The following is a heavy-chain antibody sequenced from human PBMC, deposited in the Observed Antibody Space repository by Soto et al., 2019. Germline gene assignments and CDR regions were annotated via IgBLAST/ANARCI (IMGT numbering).Heavy chain of an antibody. CDR3: ARSLLWFGELLYYYYYYSMDV. CDR1: GGSIISSSYC. J-gene: IGHJ6*02. V-gene: IGHV4-39*01. D-gene: IGHD3-10*01. CDR2: IYYSGST. Sequence: SDTLSLTCPFPGGSIISSSYCWGWIRQPPGKGLEWIGSIYYSGSTYYNPSLKSRVTISVDTSKNQFSLKLSSVTAADTAVYYCARSLLWFGELLYYYYYYSMDVWGQGTTVT.